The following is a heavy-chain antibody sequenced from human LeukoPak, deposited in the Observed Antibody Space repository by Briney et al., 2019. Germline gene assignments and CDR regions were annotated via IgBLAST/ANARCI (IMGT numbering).Heavy chain of an antibody. J-gene: IGHJ4*02. V-gene: IGHV4-4*07. D-gene: IGHD1-26*01. CDR1: GGSINSYY. CDR2: IYTSGIT. Sequence: SETLSLTCTVSGGSINSYYWSWIRQPAGKGLEWIGRIYTSGITNYNPPLKSRVTMSVDTSKNQFSLKLNSVTAADTAVYYCARDSMHSAYGDEYWGQGTLVTVSS. CDR3: ARDSMHSAYGDEY.